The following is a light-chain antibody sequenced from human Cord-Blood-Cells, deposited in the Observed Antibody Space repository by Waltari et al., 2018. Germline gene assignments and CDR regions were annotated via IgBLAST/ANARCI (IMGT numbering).Light chain of an antibody. CDR1: QSISSY. J-gene: IGKJ4*01. Sequence: DIQMTQSPSSLSASVGDRVTITCRASQSISSYLNWYQQKPGKAPKLLIYAASSLQSGVPSRFSGSGSRTDFTLTISSLQPEDFATYYWQQSYSTPPLTFGGGTKVEIK. V-gene: IGKV1-39*01. CDR2: AAS. CDR3: QQSYSTPPLT.